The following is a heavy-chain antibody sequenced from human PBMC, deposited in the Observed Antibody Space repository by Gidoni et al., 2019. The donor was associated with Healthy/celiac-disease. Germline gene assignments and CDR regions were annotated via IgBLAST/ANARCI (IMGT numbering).Heavy chain of an antibody. J-gene: IGHJ4*02. D-gene: IGHD6-19*01. Sequence: QLQLQESGPGLVKPSETLSLTCTVSGGSFSSSSYYWGWIRQPPGKGLEWIGSIYYSGSTYYNPSLKSRVTISVDTSKNQFSLKRSSVTAADTAVYYCARHLGAVAGPIHFDYWGQGTLVTVSS. CDR1: GGSFSSSSYY. V-gene: IGHV4-39*01. CDR2: IYYSGST. CDR3: ARHLGAVAGPIHFDY.